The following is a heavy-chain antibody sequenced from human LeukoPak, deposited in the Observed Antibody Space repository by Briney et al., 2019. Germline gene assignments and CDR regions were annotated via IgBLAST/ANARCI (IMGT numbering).Heavy chain of an antibody. CDR2: INHSGST. Sequence: SETLSLTCAVYGGSFSGYYWSWIRQPPGKGLEWIGEINHSGSTNYNPSLKSRVTISVDTSKNQFSLELSSVTAADTAVYYCATWGTYYYGSGSYVGHAFDIWGQGTMVTVSS. CDR1: GGSFSGYY. V-gene: IGHV4-34*01. J-gene: IGHJ3*02. CDR3: ATWGTYYYGSGSYVGHAFDI. D-gene: IGHD3-10*01.